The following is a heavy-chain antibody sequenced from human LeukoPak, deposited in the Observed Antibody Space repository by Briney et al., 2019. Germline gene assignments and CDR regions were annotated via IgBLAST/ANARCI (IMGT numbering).Heavy chain of an antibody. CDR1: AGSISSDY. J-gene: IGHJ4*02. CDR2: INYSGSI. V-gene: IGHV4-59*08. D-gene: IGHD6-19*01. CDR3: ARSVVVAGIDH. Sequence: SETLSLTCTVSAGSISSDYWSWIWQPPGKGLEWIGNINYSGSINYNPSLKSRVTISVDTSKNQFSLKLSSVTAADTAVYYCARSVVVAGIDHWGQGTLVTVSS.